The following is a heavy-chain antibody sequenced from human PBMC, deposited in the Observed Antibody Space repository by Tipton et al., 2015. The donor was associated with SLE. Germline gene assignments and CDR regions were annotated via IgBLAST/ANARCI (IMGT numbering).Heavy chain of an antibody. CDR3: ARVSCSSISCYVDF. V-gene: IGHV4-34*01. Sequence: TLSLTCAIYRGSFSGYHWSWIRQTPGKGLEWIGEINYSANTNYNPSLKSRATISIDPSRNQLSLKLTSVTAADTAVYYCARVSCSSISCYVDFWGQGTLVTVSS. D-gene: IGHD2-2*01. CDR1: RGSFSGYH. J-gene: IGHJ4*02. CDR2: INYSANT.